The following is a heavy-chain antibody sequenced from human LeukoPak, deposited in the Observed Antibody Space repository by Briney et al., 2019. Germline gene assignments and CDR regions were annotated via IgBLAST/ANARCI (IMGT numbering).Heavy chain of an antibody. J-gene: IGHJ4*02. V-gene: IGHV3-73*01. CDR2: IRSKANSYAT. Sequence: PGGSLRLSCAASGFTFSGSAMHWVRQASGKGLEWVGRIRSKANSYATAYAASVKGRFTISRDDSKNTAYLQMNSLKTEDTAVYYCTRLWSSGFDYWGQGTLVTVSS. CDR1: GFTFSGSA. CDR3: TRLWSSGFDY. D-gene: IGHD6-25*01.